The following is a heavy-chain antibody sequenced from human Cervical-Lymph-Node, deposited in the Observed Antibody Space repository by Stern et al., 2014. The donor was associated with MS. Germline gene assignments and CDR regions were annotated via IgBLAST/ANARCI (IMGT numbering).Heavy chain of an antibody. D-gene: IGHD6-6*01. Sequence: QVQLQESGPGLVKPSETLSLTCTVSGGSIGRYYWSWVRQPTGKSLEWIGYIYHNGNTNYNPSLKSRVSMSVDTSKNQFSLNLTSVTAADTAVYYCTRDGRSSLSEYFQTWGQGSLVTVSS. CDR1: GGSIGRYY. CDR3: TRDGRSSLSEYFQT. V-gene: IGHV4-59*01. J-gene: IGHJ1*01. CDR2: IYHNGNT.